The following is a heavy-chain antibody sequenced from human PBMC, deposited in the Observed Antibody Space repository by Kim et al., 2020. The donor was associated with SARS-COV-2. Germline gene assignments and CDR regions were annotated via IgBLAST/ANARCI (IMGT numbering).Heavy chain of an antibody. Sequence: SETLSLTCTVSGGSISSYYWSWIRQPPGKGLEWIGYIYNSGSTNYNPSLKSRVTISVDTPKNQFSLKLSSVTAADTAVYYCASRYCSGGSCYGPSNFDYWGQGSLVTVSS. V-gene: IGHV4-59*08. CDR3: ASRYCSGGSCYGPSNFDY. CDR2: IYNSGST. D-gene: IGHD2-15*01. CDR1: GGSISSYY. J-gene: IGHJ4*01.